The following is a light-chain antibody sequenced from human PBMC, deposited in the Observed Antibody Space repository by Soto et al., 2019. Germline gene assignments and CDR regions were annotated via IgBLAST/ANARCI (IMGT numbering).Light chain of an antibody. CDR2: GAS. CDR1: QSVSSN. Sequence: EIVMTQSPATLSVSPGERATLSCRASQSVSSNLAWYQQKPGQAPRLLIYGASTRATGIPARFSGSGSGTDFTLTISSLEPEDFAVYYCHQRSNWRFGPGTKVDI. CDR3: HQRSNWR. V-gene: IGKV3-15*01. J-gene: IGKJ3*01.